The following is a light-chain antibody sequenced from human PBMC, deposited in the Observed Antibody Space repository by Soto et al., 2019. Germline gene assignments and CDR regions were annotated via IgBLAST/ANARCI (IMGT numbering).Light chain of an antibody. J-gene: IGLJ3*02. V-gene: IGLV2-14*01. CDR2: EVG. CDR3: SSHTSTSTWV. CDR1: SSDIGDYNY. Sequence: QSALTQPASVSGSPGQSITISCTGTSSDIGDYNYVSWYQQHPVKAPKLIIFEVGDRPSGVSNRFSGSKSGYTASLTISGPQAEDEADYSCSSHTSTSTWVFGAGTKVTVL.